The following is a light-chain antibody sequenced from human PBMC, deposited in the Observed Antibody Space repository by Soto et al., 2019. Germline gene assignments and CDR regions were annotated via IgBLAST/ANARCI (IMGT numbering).Light chain of an antibody. CDR1: SSDVGGYNY. CDR2: EVS. Sequence: QSALTQPPSASGSPGQSVTISCTGTSSDVGGYNYVSWYQQHPGKAPKLIIYEVSKWPSGVPDRFSGSKSGNTASLTVSGLQAEDEADYYCSSYAGNNNLVFGGGTKVTVL. J-gene: IGLJ3*02. CDR3: SSYAGNNNLV. V-gene: IGLV2-8*01.